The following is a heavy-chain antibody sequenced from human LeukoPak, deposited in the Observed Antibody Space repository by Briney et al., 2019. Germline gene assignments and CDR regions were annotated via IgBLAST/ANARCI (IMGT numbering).Heavy chain of an antibody. CDR2: IIPILGIA. D-gene: IGHD1-1*01. Sequence: ASVKVSCKASGGTFSSYAISWVRQAPGQGLEWMGRIIPILGIANYAQKFQGRVTMTRNTSISTAYMELSSLRSEDTAVYYCARVGWKKKIDIWGQGTMVTVSS. CDR3: ARVGWKKKIDI. CDR1: GGTFSSYA. J-gene: IGHJ3*02. V-gene: IGHV1-69*04.